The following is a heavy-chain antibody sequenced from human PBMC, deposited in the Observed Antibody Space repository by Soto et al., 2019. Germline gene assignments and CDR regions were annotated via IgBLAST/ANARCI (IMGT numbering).Heavy chain of an antibody. CDR3: TRTYYYDSSGYYLTRY. CDR2: IRSKAYGGTT. CDR1: GLTFSSYS. V-gene: IGHV3-49*04. Sequence: PGGSLRLSCAASGLTFSSYSMNWVRQAPGKGLEWVGFIRSKAYGGTTEYAASVKGRSTISRDDSKSIAYLQMNSLKTEDAAVYYCTRTYYYDSSGYYLTRYWGQGTLVTVSS. D-gene: IGHD3-22*01. J-gene: IGHJ4*02.